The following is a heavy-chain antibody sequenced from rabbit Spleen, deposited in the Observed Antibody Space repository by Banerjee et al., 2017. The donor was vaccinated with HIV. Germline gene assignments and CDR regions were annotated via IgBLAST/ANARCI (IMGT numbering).Heavy chain of an antibody. D-gene: IGHD1-1*01. Sequence: QEQLVESGGGLVQPEGSLTLTCTASGVSFSSSSYMCWVRQAPGKGLEWIACIDIGSSGFTYFATWAKGRFTISKTSSTTVTLQMTRLTAADTATYFCARDTSTSFSSYGMDLWGPGTLVTVS. V-gene: IGHV1S45*01. CDR3: ARDTSTSFSSYGMDL. CDR2: IDIGSSGFT. J-gene: IGHJ6*01. CDR1: GVSFSSSSY.